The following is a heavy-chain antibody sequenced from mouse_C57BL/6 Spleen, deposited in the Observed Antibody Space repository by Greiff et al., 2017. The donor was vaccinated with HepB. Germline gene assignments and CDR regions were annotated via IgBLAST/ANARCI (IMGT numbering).Heavy chain of an antibody. D-gene: IGHD3-1*01. CDR2: INPSSGYT. Sequence: VQLQQSGAELVKPGASVKMSCKASGYTFTSYTMHWVKQRPGQGLEWIGYINPSSGYTKYNQKFKDKATLTADKSSSTGYMQLSSLTSEDSAVYYCARKSTRASYWGQGTTLTVSS. CDR3: ARKSTRASY. J-gene: IGHJ2*01. CDR1: GYTFTSYT. V-gene: IGHV1-4*01.